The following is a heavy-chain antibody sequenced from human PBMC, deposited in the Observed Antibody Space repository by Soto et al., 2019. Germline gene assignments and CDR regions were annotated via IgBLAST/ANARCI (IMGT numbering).Heavy chain of an antibody. CDR3: AHTVLRTVFMFVTTTARHFAF. D-gene: IGHD3-10*02. J-gene: IGHJ1*01. CDR2: IYGDDDK. CDR1: GFSLTTSGVG. Sequence: QIALNDSGAGQVKPTQTPTVTCIFSGFSLTTSGVGVGWIRRSPRKAAEWVALIYGDDDKRYSPSLKSRLTTTKDTSQNQVVLPRAYCDPADTASYYCAHTVLRTVFMFVTTTARHFAFWGKAT. V-gene: IGHV2-5*02.